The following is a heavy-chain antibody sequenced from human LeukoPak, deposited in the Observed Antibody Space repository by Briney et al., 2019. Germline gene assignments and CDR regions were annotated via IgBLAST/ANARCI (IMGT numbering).Heavy chain of an antibody. Sequence: GGSLRLSCAASGFPFSSYAMSWVRQAPGKGLEWVSSIISSGGVTYYADSVKGRFTISRDNSKNTAYLQMDSLRAEDSAVYYCAKNAGYSYGLYYFDYWGQGTLVTVSS. CDR1: GFPFSSYA. J-gene: IGHJ4*02. V-gene: IGHV3-23*01. D-gene: IGHD5-18*01. CDR3: AKNAGYSYGLYYFDY. CDR2: IISSGGVT.